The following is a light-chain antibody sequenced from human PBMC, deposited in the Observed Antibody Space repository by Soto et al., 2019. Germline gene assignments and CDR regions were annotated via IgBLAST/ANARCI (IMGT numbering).Light chain of an antibody. CDR1: QSVSSY. CDR3: QQYGSSPFT. Sequence: EIVLTQSPATLSLSPGERATLSCRASQSVSSYLAWYQQKPGQAPRLLIYGASSRATGIPDRFSGSVSGTDFTLTISRLEPEDFAVYYCQQYGSSPFTFGPGTKVDIK. J-gene: IGKJ3*01. CDR2: GAS. V-gene: IGKV3-20*01.